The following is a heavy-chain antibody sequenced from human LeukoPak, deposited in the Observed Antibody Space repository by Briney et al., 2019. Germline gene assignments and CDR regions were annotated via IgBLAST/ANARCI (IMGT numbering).Heavy chain of an antibody. D-gene: IGHD6-13*01. CDR2: ISAYNGNT. CDR1: GYTFTSYG. J-gene: IGHJ4*02. Sequence: ASVKVSCKASGYTFTSYGITWVRQAPGQGLEWMGWISAYNGNTNYAQNLRGRVTMTTDTSTSTAYMELRSLRSDDTAVYYCAREVAASIGFDYWGQGTLVTVSS. V-gene: IGHV1-18*01. CDR3: AREVAASIGFDY.